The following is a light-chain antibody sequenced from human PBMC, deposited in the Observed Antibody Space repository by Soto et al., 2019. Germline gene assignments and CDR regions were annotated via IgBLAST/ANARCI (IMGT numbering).Light chain of an antibody. J-gene: IGKJ1*01. CDR3: QQYLSYPWT. CDR2: MAS. Sequence: DIQMTQSPSTLSASVGDTVIITCRASQTINRWLAWYQQKSGKAPKVLIYMASNLERGAPSRFSGSGSGTEFTLTISNLQPDAFATYYCQQYLSYPWTFGQGTKVEIK. V-gene: IGKV1-5*03. CDR1: QTINRW.